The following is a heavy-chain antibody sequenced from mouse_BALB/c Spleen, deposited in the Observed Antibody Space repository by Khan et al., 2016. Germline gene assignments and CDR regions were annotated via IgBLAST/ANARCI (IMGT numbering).Heavy chain of an antibody. Sequence: QIQLVQSGPELKKPGETVKISCKASGYTFTNYGMNWVKQAPGKGLTWMGWINTNTGEPTYAEEFKGRFAFSLETSASTANLQINNLKNENTSTYFCAKDYYGSNWFAYWGQGTLVTFSA. CDR2: INTNTGEP. CDR1: GYTFTNYG. J-gene: IGHJ3*01. V-gene: IGHV9-3*02. CDR3: AKDYYGSNWFAY. D-gene: IGHD1-1*01.